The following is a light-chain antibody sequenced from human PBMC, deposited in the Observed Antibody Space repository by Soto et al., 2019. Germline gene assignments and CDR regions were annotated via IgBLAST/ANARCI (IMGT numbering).Light chain of an antibody. CDR1: QSVSSSY. V-gene: IGKV3-20*01. CDR3: QQYGSSRWT. Sequence: EIVLTQSPGTLSLSPGERATLSCRASQSVSSSYLAWYQQKPGQAPRLLIYGASSKATGIPDRFSGSGSGTDLTLTISRLEPEDFAVYYWQQYGSSRWTFGQGTKVEIK. CDR2: GAS. J-gene: IGKJ1*01.